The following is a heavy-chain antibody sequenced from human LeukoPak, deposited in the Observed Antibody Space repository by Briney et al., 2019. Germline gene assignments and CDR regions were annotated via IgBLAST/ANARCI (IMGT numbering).Heavy chain of an antibody. CDR2: IYTSGST. V-gene: IGHV4-4*09. D-gene: IGHD2-15*01. Sequence: SETLSLTCTVSGGSISSYYWGWIRQPPGKGLEWIGYIYTSGSTNYNPSLKSRVTISVDTSKNQFSLKLSSVTAADTAVYYCARHRPIFGYCSGGSCSDAFDIWGQGTMVTVSS. J-gene: IGHJ3*02. CDR1: GGSISSYY. CDR3: ARHRPIFGYCSGGSCSDAFDI.